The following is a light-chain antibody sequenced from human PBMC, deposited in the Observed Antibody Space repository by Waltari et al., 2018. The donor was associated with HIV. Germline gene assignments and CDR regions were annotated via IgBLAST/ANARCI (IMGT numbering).Light chain of an antibody. Sequence: VSGSPGQSITISCTGTSSDVGSYNLVSWYQQHPGKAPKLMIYEVTKRPSGVSNRFSGSKSGNTASLTISGLQAEDEADYYCCSYAGSSTWVFGGGTKLTVL. CDR1: SSDVGSYNL. V-gene: IGLV2-23*02. CDR3: CSYAGSSTWV. J-gene: IGLJ3*02. CDR2: EVT.